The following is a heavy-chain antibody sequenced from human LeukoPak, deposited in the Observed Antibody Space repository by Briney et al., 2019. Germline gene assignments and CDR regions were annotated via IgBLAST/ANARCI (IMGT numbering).Heavy chain of an antibody. CDR3: ASRPAQPLLSYFAY. CDR2: INPNSGGT. D-gene: IGHD2-2*01. CDR1: GYTFTGYY. J-gene: IGHJ4*02. Sequence: ASVKVSCKASGYTFTGYYMHWVRQAPGQGLEWMGWINPNSGGTKYAQKFQGRVTMTSDASISTAYMELSSLRSDDTAVYYCASRPAQPLLSYFAYWGQGALATVSP. V-gene: IGHV1-2*02.